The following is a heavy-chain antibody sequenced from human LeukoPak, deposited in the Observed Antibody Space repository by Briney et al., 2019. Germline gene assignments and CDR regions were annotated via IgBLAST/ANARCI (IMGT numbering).Heavy chain of an antibody. CDR2: IREDGSRK. CDR1: GFIFSNYS. V-gene: IGHV3-30*02. CDR3: ATETPDTSGSKLDY. D-gene: IGHD3-22*01. Sequence: GSLRLSWSTSGFIFSNYSMHWGRQAAGKGLGGVANIREDGSRKYYAESVNGRFTISRDNSKNTLYLQVHSLRGEDTAVYYCATETPDTSGSKLDYWCQGTLVTVSS. J-gene: IGHJ4*02.